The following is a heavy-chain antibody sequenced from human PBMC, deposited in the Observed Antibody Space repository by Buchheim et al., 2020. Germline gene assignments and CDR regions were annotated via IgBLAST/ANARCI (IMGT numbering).Heavy chain of an antibody. J-gene: IGHJ4*01. D-gene: IGHD4-17*01. CDR3: ASHDYGVGFDY. CDR1: GGPIRTSSLY. Sequence: QLFLQESGPGLVKSSETLSLTCSVSGGPIRTSSLYWGWVRQPPGEGLEWIGTMYYSGSTYYNPSLGRRVTISGDRSKNQFSLKLRSVTAADTAVYYCASHDYGVGFDYWGHGTL. V-gene: IGHV4-39*01. CDR2: MYYSGST.